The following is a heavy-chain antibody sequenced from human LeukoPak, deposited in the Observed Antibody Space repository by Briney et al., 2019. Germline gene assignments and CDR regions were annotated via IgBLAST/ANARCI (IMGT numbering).Heavy chain of an antibody. J-gene: IGHJ4*02. D-gene: IGHD2-8*02. CDR1: GYTFSDYY. CDR2: INPKSGDT. Sequence: ASVKVSCKAAGYTFSDYYMHWVLQAPGQRLEWMGWINPKSGDTNYSQKFQARVSMTRDTSIATTYIELSRLSPDDTAVYYCARQDTGQLDYWGQGTLVTVSS. CDR3: ARQDTGQLDY. V-gene: IGHV1-2*02.